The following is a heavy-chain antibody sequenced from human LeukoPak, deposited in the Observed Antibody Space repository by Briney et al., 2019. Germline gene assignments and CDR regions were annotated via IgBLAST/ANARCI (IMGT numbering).Heavy chain of an antibody. CDR3: AREKKDGGFGELFRHRWFDP. CDR1: GDTFTSYA. J-gene: IGHJ5*02. V-gene: IGHV1-3*03. CDR2: INAGNGNT. Sequence: GASVKVSCKASGDTFTSYAIHWVRQAPGQRLEWMGWINAGNGNTKYSQEFQGRVTITRDTSASTAHMDLSSLRSEDMAVYYCAREKKDGGFGELFRHRWFDPWGQGTLVTVSS. D-gene: IGHD3-10*01.